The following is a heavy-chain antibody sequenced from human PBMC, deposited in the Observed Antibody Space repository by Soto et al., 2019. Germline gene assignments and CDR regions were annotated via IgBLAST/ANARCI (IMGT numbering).Heavy chain of an antibody. J-gene: IGHJ4*02. V-gene: IGHV3-53*04. D-gene: IGHD2-15*01. Sequence: EVQLVESGGGLVQPGGSLRLSCAASGFTVSSNYMSWVRQAPGKGLEWVSVIYSGGSTYYADSVKGRFTISRHNSKNTLYLQMNSLRAEDTAVYYCASTPGYCSGGSCSWYFDYWGQGTLVTVSS. CDR2: IYSGGST. CDR3: ASTPGYCSGGSCSWYFDY. CDR1: GFTVSSNY.